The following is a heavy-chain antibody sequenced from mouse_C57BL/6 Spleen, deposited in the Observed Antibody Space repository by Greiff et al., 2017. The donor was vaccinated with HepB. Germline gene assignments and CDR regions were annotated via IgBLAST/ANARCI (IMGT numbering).Heavy chain of an antibody. Sequence: QVQLKQPGAELVMPGASVKLSCKASGYTFTSYWMHWVKQRPGQGLEWIGEIDPSDSYTNYNQKFKGKSTLTVDKSSSTAYMQLSSLTSEDSAVYYCARKGPQLGRYFDVWGTGTTVTVSS. CDR1: GYTFTSYW. CDR2: IDPSDSYT. CDR3: ARKGPQLGRYFDV. J-gene: IGHJ1*03. D-gene: IGHD4-1*02. V-gene: IGHV1-69*01.